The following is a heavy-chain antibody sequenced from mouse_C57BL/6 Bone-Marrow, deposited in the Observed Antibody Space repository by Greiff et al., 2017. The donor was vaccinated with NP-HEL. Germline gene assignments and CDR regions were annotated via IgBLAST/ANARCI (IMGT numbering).Heavy chain of an antibody. Sequence: VQLVESGAELARPGASVKMSCKASGYTFTSYTMHWVKQRPGQGLEWIGYINPSSGYTKYNQKFKDKATLTADKSSSTAYMQLSSLTSEDSAVYYCARIHWWYFDVWGTGTTVTVSS. J-gene: IGHJ1*03. CDR2: INPSSGYT. CDR3: ARIHWWYFDV. D-gene: IGHD4-1*01. CDR1: GYTFTSYT. V-gene: IGHV1-4*01.